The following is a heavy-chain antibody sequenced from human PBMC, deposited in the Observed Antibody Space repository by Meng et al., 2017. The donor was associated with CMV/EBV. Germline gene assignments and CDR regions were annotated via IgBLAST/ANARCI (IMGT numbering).Heavy chain of an antibody. V-gene: IGHV4-39*07. CDR3: ARGGSSSSETFDY. CDR2: IYHSGNT. J-gene: IGHJ4*02. D-gene: IGHD6-6*01. Sequence: SETLSLTCSVSGGSIGSNTYYWGWIRQSPGKGLEWIGSIYHSGNTYYKPSLKSRVIISVDTSKNQFSLKLSSVTAADTAVYYCARGGSSSSETFDYWGQGTLVTVSS. CDR1: GGSIGSNTYY.